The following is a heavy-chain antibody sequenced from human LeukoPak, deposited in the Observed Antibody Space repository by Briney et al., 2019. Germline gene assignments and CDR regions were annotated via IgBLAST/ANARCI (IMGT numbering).Heavy chain of an antibody. V-gene: IGHV3-21*01. CDR1: GFTFSSYS. Sequence: GGSLRLSCAASGFTFSSYSINWVRQAPGKGLEWVSFITSTSSYIYYADSVKGRFTISRDNAKNSLYLQMNSLRAEDTAVYYCARVRAYYYDSSGYSDDAFDIWGQGTMVTVSS. CDR3: ARVRAYYYDSSGYSDDAFDI. J-gene: IGHJ3*02. CDR2: ITSTSSYI. D-gene: IGHD3-22*01.